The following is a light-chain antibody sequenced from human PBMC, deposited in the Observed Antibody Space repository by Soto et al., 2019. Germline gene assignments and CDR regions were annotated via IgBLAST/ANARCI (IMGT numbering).Light chain of an antibody. Sequence: EIVLTQSPATLSLSPGERATVSSRASQSVSSYLAWYQQKPGQAPRLLIYDASNRATGIPARFSGSGSGTDFTLTISSLEPEDFAVYYCQQRSNWPPGLTFGGGTKVEIK. CDR2: DAS. V-gene: IGKV3-11*01. CDR3: QQRSNWPPGLT. CDR1: QSVSSY. J-gene: IGKJ4*01.